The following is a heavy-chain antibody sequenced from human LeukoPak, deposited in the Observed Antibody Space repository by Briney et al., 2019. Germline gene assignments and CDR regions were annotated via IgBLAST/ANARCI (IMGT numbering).Heavy chain of an antibody. V-gene: IGHV3-23*01. Sequence: GGSLRLSCAASGFTFSSYVMSWVRQAPGKGLEWVSGISGSGGRTNYADSVKGRFTISRDNSKNTLYLQMNSLRAEDTAVYYCAKETIPGGDYYYMDVWGKGTTVTVSS. CDR2: ISGSGGRT. CDR3: AKETIPGGDYYYMDV. CDR1: GFTFSSYV. D-gene: IGHD3-3*01. J-gene: IGHJ6*03.